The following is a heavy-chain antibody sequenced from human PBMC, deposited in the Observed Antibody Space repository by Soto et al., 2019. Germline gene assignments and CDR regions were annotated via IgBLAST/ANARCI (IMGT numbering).Heavy chain of an antibody. CDR3: ARDFEVYDSSGSLRY. CDR1: GFTFSSYG. V-gene: IGHV3-33*01. CDR2: IWYDGSNK. Sequence: PGGSLRLSCAASGFTFSSYGMHWVRQAPGKGLEWVAVIWYDGSNKYYADSVKGRFTISRDNSKNTLYLQMNSLRAEDTAVYYCARDFEVYDSSGSLRYWGQGTLVTVSS. J-gene: IGHJ4*02. D-gene: IGHD3-22*01.